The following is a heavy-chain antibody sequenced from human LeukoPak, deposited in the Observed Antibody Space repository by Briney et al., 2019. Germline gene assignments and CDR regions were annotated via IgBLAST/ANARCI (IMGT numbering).Heavy chain of an antibody. J-gene: IGHJ1*01. Sequence: SETLSLTCTVSGGSLTSSNNFWGWIRQPPGKGLEWIGSVHQSGSTYYNPSLKSRVTISGDTSKNQFSLKLNSVTAADTAVYYCARHGGYCSSTSCFEYFHYWGQGTLVTVPS. CDR3: ARHGGYCSSTSCFEYFHY. V-gene: IGHV4-39*01. CDR1: GGSLTSSNNF. CDR2: VHQSGST. D-gene: IGHD2-2*01.